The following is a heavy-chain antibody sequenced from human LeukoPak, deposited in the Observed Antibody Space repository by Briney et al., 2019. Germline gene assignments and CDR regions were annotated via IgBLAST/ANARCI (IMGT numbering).Heavy chain of an antibody. CDR2: MSHDGTIR. CDR1: GFSLSNYP. CDR3: ASRAGKPGNTPWCFDY. J-gene: IGHJ4*02. D-gene: IGHD1-7*01. Sequence: GRSLRLSCAASGFSLSNYPMRWVRQAPGKGLEWVALMSHDGTIRYNADSVKGRFTISRDNSKNTLYLQMNSLRAEDTAVYYCASRAGKPGNTPWCFDYWGQGALVTVSS. V-gene: IGHV3-30*04.